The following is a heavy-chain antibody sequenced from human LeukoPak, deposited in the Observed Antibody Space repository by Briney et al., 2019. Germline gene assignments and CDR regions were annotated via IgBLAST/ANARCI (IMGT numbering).Heavy chain of an antibody. Sequence: ASVKVSCKASGYTFTSYDINWVRQAPGQRLEWMGWINAGNGNTKYSQEFQGRVTITRDTSASTAYMELSSLRSEDMAVYYCARDLGGWYTNWFDPWGQGTLVTVSS. J-gene: IGHJ5*02. V-gene: IGHV1-3*03. CDR3: ARDLGGWYTNWFDP. CDR2: INAGNGNT. CDR1: GYTFTSYD. D-gene: IGHD1-1*01.